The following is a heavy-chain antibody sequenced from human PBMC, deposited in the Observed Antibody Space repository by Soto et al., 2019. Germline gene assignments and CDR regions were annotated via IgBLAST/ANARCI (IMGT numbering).Heavy chain of an antibody. CDR3: ARDWASGYGGNVGFDY. D-gene: IGHD2-15*01. CDR1: GGTFSSYA. Sequence: QVQLVQSGAEVKKPGSSVKVSCKASGGTFSSYAISWVRQAPGQGLAWMGGIIPIFGTANYAQKFQGRVTITADESTSTAYMELSSLRSEDTAVYYCARDWASGYGGNVGFDYWGQGTLVTVSS. CDR2: IIPIFGTA. J-gene: IGHJ4*02. V-gene: IGHV1-69*12.